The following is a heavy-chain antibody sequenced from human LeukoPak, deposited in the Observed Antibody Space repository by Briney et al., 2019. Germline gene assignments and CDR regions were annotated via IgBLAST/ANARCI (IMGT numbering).Heavy chain of an antibody. CDR3: ARGPLGSGYTYFDY. CDR1: GDFITSYY. D-gene: IGHD5-12*01. V-gene: IGHV4-59*01. J-gene: IGHJ4*02. CDR2: IYYTGNT. Sequence: PSETLSLTRTVSGDFITSYYWSWIRQPPGKGLEWIGYIYYTGNTNNNPSLKSRVTISVDTSKNQFSLKLSSVTAADTAVYYCARGPLGSGYTYFDYWGQGTLVTVSS.